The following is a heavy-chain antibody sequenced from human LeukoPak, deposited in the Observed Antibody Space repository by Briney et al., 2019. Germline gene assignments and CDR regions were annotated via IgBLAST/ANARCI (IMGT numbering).Heavy chain of an antibody. D-gene: IGHD3-10*01. CDR3: ARDDSSGPYDY. V-gene: IGHV3-53*01. CDR1: GFNFGSYD. J-gene: IGHJ4*02. CDR2: IYSDGNT. Sequence: PGGSLRLSCVGTGFNFGSYDMSWVRQAPGKGLEWVSVIYSDGNTHYAETVKGRFTISRDDSKNTVYLQMNSLRVEDTAMYYCARDDSSGPYDYWGQGTLVTVSS.